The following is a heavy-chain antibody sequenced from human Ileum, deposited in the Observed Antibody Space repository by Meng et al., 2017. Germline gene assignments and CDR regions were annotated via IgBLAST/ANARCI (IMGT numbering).Heavy chain of an antibody. Sequence: GPRVESGGVLVHPRGALRLSCAASGFTFSNYWMHWVRQTPGKGLVWVSRINEDGRVTNYADSVEGRFTVSRDNAKNTLYLQMNSLRVEDTGIYYCARINYVEDSWGQGTLVTVSS. CDR2: INEDGRVT. V-gene: IGHV3-74*01. CDR3: ARINYVEDS. CDR1: GFTFSNYW. J-gene: IGHJ4*02. D-gene: IGHD3-16*01.